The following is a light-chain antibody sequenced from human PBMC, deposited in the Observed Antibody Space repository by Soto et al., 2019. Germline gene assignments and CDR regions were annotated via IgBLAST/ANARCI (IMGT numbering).Light chain of an antibody. CDR1: QSINNY. J-gene: IGKJ4*01. Sequence: EIVLTQSPATLSLSPGERATLSCRASQSINNYLAWYQQKPGQAPRLLISDASNRATGIPARFSGSGSGTDFTLSISSLEPEDFAVFYCQQRSSLPLTFGGGTKVEIK. CDR2: DAS. V-gene: IGKV3-11*01. CDR3: QQRSSLPLT.